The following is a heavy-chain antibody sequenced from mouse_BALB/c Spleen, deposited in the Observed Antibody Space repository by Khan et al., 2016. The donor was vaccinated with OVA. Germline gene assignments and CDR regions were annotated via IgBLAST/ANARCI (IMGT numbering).Heavy chain of an antibody. CDR2: IWSGGST. Sequence: QVQLQQPGPGLVQPSQSLSITCTVSGFSLTNYGVHWVRQSPGKGLEWLGLIWSGGSTDYNAAFISRLSISKDNSKSQVFFKMNSLQANDTAIYYCARNYDYDGGLTYWGQGTLVTVSA. CDR1: GFSLTNYG. V-gene: IGHV2-2*02. D-gene: IGHD2-4*01. J-gene: IGHJ3*01. CDR3: ARNYDYDGGLTY.